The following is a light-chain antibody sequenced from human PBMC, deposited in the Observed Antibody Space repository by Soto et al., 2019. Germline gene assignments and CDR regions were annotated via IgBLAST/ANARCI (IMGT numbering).Light chain of an antibody. CDR3: QQYGASPFN. J-gene: IGKJ3*01. CDR1: QSVSGTY. CDR2: GAS. V-gene: IGKV3-20*01. Sequence: EIVLTQSPGTLSLSPGERATLSCRASQSVSGTYLAWYQQRPGQAPKVLIYGASSRAAGIPDRFSGSGSGTDFTLTISRLEPEYVAVYYCQQYGASPFNFGPGTKVDIK.